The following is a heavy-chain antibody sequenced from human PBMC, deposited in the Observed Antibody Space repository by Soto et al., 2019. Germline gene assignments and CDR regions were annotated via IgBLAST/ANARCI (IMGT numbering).Heavy chain of an antibody. CDR1: GFTFSSYS. CDR3: ARGPYYDFWSGQPPPI. D-gene: IGHD3-3*01. J-gene: IGHJ3*02. Sequence: PGGSLRLSCAASGFTFSSYSMHWVRQAPGKGLEWVSSISSSSSYIYYADSVKGRFTISRDNAKNSLYLQMNSLRAEDTAVYYCARGPYYDFWSGQPPPIWGQGTMVTVSS. V-gene: IGHV3-21*01. CDR2: ISSSSSYI.